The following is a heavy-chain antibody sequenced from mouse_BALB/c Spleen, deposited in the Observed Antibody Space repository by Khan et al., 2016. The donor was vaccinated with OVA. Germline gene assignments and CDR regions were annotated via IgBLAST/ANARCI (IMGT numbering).Heavy chain of an antibody. CDR2: INPSSGGT. J-gene: IGHJ3*01. CDR3: SRSGYGSFAY. D-gene: IGHD2-2*01. Sequence: QVQLKQSGAELVKPGASVRLSCKASGYTFTSYYLYWVKQRPGQGLEWSGDINPSSGGTNFNEKFKSKATLTVDKSSSPAYIQLNSLTSEDSAVYYCSRSGYGSFAYWGQGTLVTVSA. CDR1: GYTFTSYY. V-gene: IGHV1S81*02.